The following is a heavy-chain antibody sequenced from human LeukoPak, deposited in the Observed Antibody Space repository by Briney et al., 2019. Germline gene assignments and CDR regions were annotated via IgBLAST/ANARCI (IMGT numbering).Heavy chain of an antibody. CDR1: GDTVSSNSAA. Sequence: SQTLSLTCAISGDTVSSNSAAWNWIRQSPSRGLEWLGRTYYRSKWYNDYSVSVKSRITINPDTSKNQFSLQLNSVTPEDTAVYYCARSTSIVTTGLDYWGRGTLVTVSS. J-gene: IGHJ4*02. D-gene: IGHD1-1*01. CDR2: TYYRSKWYN. CDR3: ARSTSIVTTGLDY. V-gene: IGHV6-1*01.